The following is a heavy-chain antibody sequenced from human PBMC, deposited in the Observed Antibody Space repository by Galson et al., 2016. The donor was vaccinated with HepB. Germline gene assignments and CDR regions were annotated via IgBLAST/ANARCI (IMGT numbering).Heavy chain of an antibody. Sequence: ETLSLTCTVSGDSIISDTYHWGWIRQPPGKGLEWLGSIHHSGTTYYNPSLRSRVTISVDTSRNQFSLRLSSVTAADTAVYYCAGEYSRSPGYWGRGALATVSS. CDR3: AGEYSRSPGY. J-gene: IGHJ4*02. D-gene: IGHD6-6*01. V-gene: IGHV4-39*01. CDR1: GDSIISDTYH. CDR2: IHHSGTT.